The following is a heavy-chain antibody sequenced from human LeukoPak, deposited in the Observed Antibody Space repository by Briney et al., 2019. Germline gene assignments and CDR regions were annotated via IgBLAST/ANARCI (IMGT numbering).Heavy chain of an antibody. J-gene: IGHJ6*03. CDR3: AKLVSSIAALARYYYYMDV. D-gene: IGHD6-6*01. CDR1: GGSISSSSYY. V-gene: IGHV4-39*01. CDR2: IYYSGST. Sequence: SETLSLTCTVSGGSISSSSYYWGWIRQPPGKGLGWIGSIYYSGSTYYNPSLKSRVTISVDTSKNQFSLKLSSVTAADTAVYYCAKLVSSIAALARYYYYMDVWGKGTTVTVSS.